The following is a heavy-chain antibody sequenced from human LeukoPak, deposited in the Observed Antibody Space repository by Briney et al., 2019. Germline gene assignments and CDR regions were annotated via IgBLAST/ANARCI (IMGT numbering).Heavy chain of an antibody. V-gene: IGHV3-48*01. Sequence: GGSLRLSCAASGFIFSSYWMSWVRQAPGKGLEWVSYISSSSSTIYYADSVKGRFTISRDNAKNSLYLQMNSLRAEDTAVYYCARGWTTVSNWFDPWGQGTLVTVSS. J-gene: IGHJ5*02. CDR3: ARGWTTVSNWFDP. CDR1: GFIFSSYW. D-gene: IGHD4-11*01. CDR2: ISSSSSTI.